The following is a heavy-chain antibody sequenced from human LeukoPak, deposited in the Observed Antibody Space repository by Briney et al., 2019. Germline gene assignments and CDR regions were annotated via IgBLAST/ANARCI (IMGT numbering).Heavy chain of an antibody. Sequence: SETLSLTCTVSGGSISSTSYHWAWIRQPXGKGLEWIATVYYTGSAYYNPSLKSRVTISVDTSKSQFSLKLSSVTTADTALYYCARYASGSYYWFDPWGQGTLVTVSS. D-gene: IGHD3-10*01. CDR2: VYYTGSA. CDR3: ARYASGSYYWFDP. J-gene: IGHJ5*02. V-gene: IGHV4-39*01. CDR1: GGSISSTSYH.